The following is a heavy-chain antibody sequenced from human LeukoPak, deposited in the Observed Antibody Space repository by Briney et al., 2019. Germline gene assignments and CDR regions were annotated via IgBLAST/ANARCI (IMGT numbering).Heavy chain of an antibody. J-gene: IGHJ4*02. Sequence: SETLSLTCTVSGYSISSGFYWGWIRQPPGKGLEWIGSIYHRGSTYYNPSLKSRVTISVDTSKNQFSLKLSSVTAADTAVYYCARHKVATGRFLTWGQGTLVTVSS. D-gene: IGHD5-12*01. CDR2: IYHRGST. V-gene: IGHV4-38-2*02. CDR1: GYSISSGFY. CDR3: ARHKVATGRFLT.